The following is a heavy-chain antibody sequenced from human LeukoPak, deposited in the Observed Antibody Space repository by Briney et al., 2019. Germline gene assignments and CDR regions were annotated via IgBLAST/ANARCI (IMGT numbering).Heavy chain of an antibody. V-gene: IGHV4-39*07. Sequence: PSETLSLTCTVSGGSIRSSYYYWGWTRQPPGKGLEWIGSIYDSGSTYYNPSLKSRVTISVDTSKNQFSLKLSSVTAADTAVYFCAGIFYYDSSGLRSWGQGTLVTVSS. D-gene: IGHD3-22*01. CDR2: IYDSGST. CDR3: AGIFYYDSSGLRS. J-gene: IGHJ5*02. CDR1: GGSIRSSYYY.